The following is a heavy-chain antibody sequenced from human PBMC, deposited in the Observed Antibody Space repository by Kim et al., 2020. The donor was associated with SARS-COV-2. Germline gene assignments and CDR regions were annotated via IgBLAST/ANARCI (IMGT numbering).Heavy chain of an antibody. J-gene: IGHJ4*02. CDR3: ARDHGGHFDY. Sequence: SDTLSLTCTVSGGSISSGGYYWSWIRQHPGKGLEWIGYIYYSGSTYYNPSLKSRVTISVDTSKNQFSLKLSSVTAADTAVYYCARDHGGHFDYWGQGTLVTVSS. CDR1: GGSISSGGYY. CDR2: IYYSGST. V-gene: IGHV4-31*03. D-gene: IGHD3-16*01.